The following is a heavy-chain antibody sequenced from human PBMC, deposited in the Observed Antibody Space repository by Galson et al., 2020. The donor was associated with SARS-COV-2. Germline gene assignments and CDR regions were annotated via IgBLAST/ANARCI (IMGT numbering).Heavy chain of an antibody. J-gene: IGHJ4*02. CDR3: ARVQNFWSGPLSHRYSDY. V-gene: IGHV4-38-2*02. CDR2: MHHSGNA. D-gene: IGHD3-3*01. Sequence: SETLSLTCTVAGYSISSGYFWGWIRQPPGKGLEWIGEMHHSGNAYYNPALKSRVAISVDTSRNQFSLKLSSVTAADTAVYFCARVQNFWSGPLSHRYSDYWGQGTLVTVSS. CDR1: GYSISSGYF.